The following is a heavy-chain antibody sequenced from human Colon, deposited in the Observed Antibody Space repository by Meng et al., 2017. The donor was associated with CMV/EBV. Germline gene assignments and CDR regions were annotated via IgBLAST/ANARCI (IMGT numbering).Heavy chain of an antibody. J-gene: IGHJ4*02. D-gene: IGHD3-3*01. CDR2: IYPQDGGT. CDR1: GYTFTANH. Sequence: VQLVKSGNEVKKPGDSVTVSCKTSGYTFTANHLQWVRQAPGQGLEWMGWIYPQDGGTYFAQKFQDRVTLTRDTSITTAYMELSGLTSDDTAVYYCGTFGGDFDDWGQGTLVTVSS. CDR3: GTFGGDFDD. V-gene: IGHV1-2*02.